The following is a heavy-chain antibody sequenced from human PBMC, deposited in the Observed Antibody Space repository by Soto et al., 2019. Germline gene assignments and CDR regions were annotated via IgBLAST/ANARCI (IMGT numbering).Heavy chain of an antibody. CDR1: GFTFSSYA. V-gene: IGHV3-21*01. J-gene: IGHJ4*02. CDR3: ARDLALAGNY. Sequence: EVYLVQSGGGLVKPGGSLRLSCAASGFTFSSYAMNWVRQTPEKGLEWVSSISSTSCYTHYSDSVKGRFTISRDNANNSLFLQMNSLRAEDTATYYCARDLALAGNYWGQGVLVTVSS. D-gene: IGHD6-19*01. CDR2: ISSTSCYT.